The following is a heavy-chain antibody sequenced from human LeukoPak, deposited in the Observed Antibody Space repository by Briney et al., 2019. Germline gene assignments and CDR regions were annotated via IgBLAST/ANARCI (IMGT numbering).Heavy chain of an antibody. CDR2: IYHSGST. J-gene: IGHJ6*02. Sequence: PSETLSLTCAVSGGSISSSNWWSSARPPPGAGLERIGEIYHSGSTNYTPSLKSRVTISVDKSKNQFSLKLSSVTAADTAVYYCARAQDPSGWPIYYYYGMDVWGQGTTVTVSS. CDR1: GGSISSSNW. V-gene: IGHV4-4*02. D-gene: IGHD6-19*01. CDR3: ARAQDPSGWPIYYYYGMDV.